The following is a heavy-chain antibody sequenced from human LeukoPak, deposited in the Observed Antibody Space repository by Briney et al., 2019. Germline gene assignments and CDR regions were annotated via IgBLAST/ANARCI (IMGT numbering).Heavy chain of an antibody. V-gene: IGHV4-39*01. J-gene: IGHJ4*02. CDR2: IYYSGST. CDR3: ALPYDY. CDR1: GGSISNYY. Sequence: SETLSLTCTVSGGSISNYYWGWIRQPPGKGLEWIGSIYYSGSTYYNPSLKSRVTISVDTSKNQFSLKLSSVTAADTAVYYCALPYDYWGQGTLVTVSS.